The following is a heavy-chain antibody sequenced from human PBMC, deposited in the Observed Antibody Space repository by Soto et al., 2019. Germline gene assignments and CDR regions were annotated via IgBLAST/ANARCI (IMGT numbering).Heavy chain of an antibody. J-gene: IGHJ4*02. Sequence: GEPLKISCQCSGYTFSTFWIAWVRQLPGKGLEYMGIIYPGDSETRYSPSFHGKVTISADRSIGTAYLQWSSLEASDSAFYFCARSPRSSPYFDYWGQGALVTVPS. CDR2: IYPGDSET. V-gene: IGHV5-51*01. CDR1: GYTFSTFW. D-gene: IGHD6-13*01. CDR3: ARSPRSSPYFDY.